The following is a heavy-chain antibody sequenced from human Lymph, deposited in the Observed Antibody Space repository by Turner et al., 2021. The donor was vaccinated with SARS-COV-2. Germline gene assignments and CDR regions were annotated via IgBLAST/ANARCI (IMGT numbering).Heavy chain of an antibody. CDR3: TTSLSQGARWDGMDV. J-gene: IGHJ6*02. CDR2: IRTNSDGGTT. Sequence: EVQLVESGGGLVRPGGSLRLSCTASGFSFPKAWMSWVRQAPGKGLEWVGRIRTNSDGGTTDYAAPVAGRLIISRDDSKNTLYLQMNSLKTDDTAVYYCTTSLSQGARWDGMDVWGPGTTVIVSS. V-gene: IGHV3-15*01. CDR1: GFSFPKAW. D-gene: IGHD3-16*01.